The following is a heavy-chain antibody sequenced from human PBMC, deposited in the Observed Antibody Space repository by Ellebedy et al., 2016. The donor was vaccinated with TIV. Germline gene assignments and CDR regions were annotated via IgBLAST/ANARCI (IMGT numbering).Heavy chain of an antibody. CDR3: AKLPIAVAHPFDY. Sequence: AISGSGGSTYYADSVKGRFTISRDNSKNTLYLQMNSLRAEDTAVYYCAKLPIAVAHPFDYWGQGTLVTVSS. D-gene: IGHD6-19*01. V-gene: IGHV3-23*01. J-gene: IGHJ4*02. CDR2: ISGSGGST.